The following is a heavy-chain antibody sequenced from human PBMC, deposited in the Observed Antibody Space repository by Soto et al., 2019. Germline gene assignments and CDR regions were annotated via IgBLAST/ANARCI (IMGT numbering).Heavy chain of an antibody. D-gene: IGHD1-20*01. CDR2: ISDSGSS. V-gene: IGHV4-31*02. J-gene: IGHJ6*01. Sequence: PPEDPCLTWTVSAGFLSRGRFFLCRIRQHPRKGLEWIGHISDSGSSYYNPSLESRVTISVDTSKNQFSLKLSSVTAADTAVYYCARYKSNYCYVMDVWGRGTTVTVSS. CDR1: AGFLSRGRFF. CDR3: ARYKSNYCYVMDV.